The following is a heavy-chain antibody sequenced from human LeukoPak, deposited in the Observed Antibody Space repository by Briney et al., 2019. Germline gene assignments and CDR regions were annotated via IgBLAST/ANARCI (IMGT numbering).Heavy chain of an antibody. CDR1: GFTFSNYA. V-gene: IGHV3-23*01. CDR3: AKEPDHSTSSAFDS. CDR2: ITATAGST. J-gene: IGHJ5*01. Sequence: GGSLRLSCVASGFTFSNYAMTWVRQAPGKGLEWISTITATAGSTYYADSLKGRFTISRDNSKNTLYLQMDSLGADDTAVYYCAKEPDHSTSSAFDSWGQGTLVTVSS. D-gene: IGHD4-11*01.